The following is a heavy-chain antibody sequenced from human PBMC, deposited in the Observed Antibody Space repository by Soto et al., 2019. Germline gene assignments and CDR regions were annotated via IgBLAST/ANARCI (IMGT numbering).Heavy chain of an antibody. D-gene: IGHD2-15*01. V-gene: IGHV3-23*01. CDR3: AKESDIVVVVAATPEYFQH. CDR2: ISGSGGST. J-gene: IGHJ1*01. CDR1: GFTFSSYA. Sequence: GGSLRLSCAASGFTFSSYAMSWVRQAPGKGLEWVSAISGSGGSTYYADSVKGRFTISRDNSKNTLYLQMNSLRAEDMAVYYCAKESDIVVVVAATPEYFQHWGQGTLVTVSS.